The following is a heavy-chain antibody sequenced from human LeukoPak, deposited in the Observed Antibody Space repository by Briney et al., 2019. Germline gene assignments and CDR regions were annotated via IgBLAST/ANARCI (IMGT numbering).Heavy chain of an antibody. D-gene: IGHD6-13*01. J-gene: IGHJ4*02. CDR1: GGSISSGGYY. Sequence: SGTLSLTCTVSGGSISSGGYYWSWIRQHPGKGLEWIGYIYYSGSTYYNPSLKSRVTISVDTSKNQFSLKLSSVTAADTAVYYCATGSWTYYFDYWGQGTLVTVSS. CDR2: IYYSGST. V-gene: IGHV4-31*03. CDR3: ATGSWTYYFDY.